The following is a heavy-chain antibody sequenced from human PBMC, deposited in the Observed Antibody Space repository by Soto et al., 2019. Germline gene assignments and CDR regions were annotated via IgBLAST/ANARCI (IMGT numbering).Heavy chain of an antibody. J-gene: IGHJ6*02. D-gene: IGHD5-12*01. CDR3: ARDGYNLHHYYGMDV. V-gene: IGHV3-21*01. CDR2: ISSSSYI. Sequence: GGSLRLSCAASGFTFSSYSMNWVRQAPGKGLEWVSSISSSSYIYYADAVKGRFTISRDNAKNSLYLQMNSLRAEDTAVYYCARDGYNLHHYYGMDVWGQGTTVTVSS. CDR1: GFTFSSYS.